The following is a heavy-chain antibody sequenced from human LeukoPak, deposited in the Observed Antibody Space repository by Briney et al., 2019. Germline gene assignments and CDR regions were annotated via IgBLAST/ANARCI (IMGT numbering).Heavy chain of an antibody. CDR3: ASSPGVVVPAATPNAAAEVEGFDY. CDR1: GGSFSGYY. CDR2: INHSGST. V-gene: IGHV4-34*01. Sequence: PSETLSHTCAVYGGSFSGYYWSWIRQPPGKGLEWIGEINHSGSTNYNPSLKSRVTISVDTSKNQFSLKLSSVTAADTAVYYCASSPGVVVPAATPNAAAEVEGFDYWGQGTLVTVSS. D-gene: IGHD2-2*02. J-gene: IGHJ4*02.